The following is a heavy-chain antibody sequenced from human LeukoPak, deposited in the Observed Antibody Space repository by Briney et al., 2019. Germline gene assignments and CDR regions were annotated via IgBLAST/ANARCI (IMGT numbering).Heavy chain of an antibody. CDR3: ARGGYCSGGSCYLVY. CDR1: GYTFTSYD. CDR2: MNPNSGNT. D-gene: IGHD2-15*01. V-gene: IGHV1-8*03. J-gene: IGHJ4*02. Sequence: GASVTVSFKSSGYTFTSYDINWVRQATGQGLEWMGWMNPNSGNTGYAQKFQGRVTITRNTSISTAYMELSSLRSEDTAVYYCARGGYCSGGSCYLVYWGQGTLVTVSS.